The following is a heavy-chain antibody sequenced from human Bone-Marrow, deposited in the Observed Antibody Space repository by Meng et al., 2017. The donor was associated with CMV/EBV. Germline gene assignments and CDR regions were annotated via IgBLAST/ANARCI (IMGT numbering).Heavy chain of an antibody. CDR2: MNPNSGNT. CDR3: ARSSDFWSGYCPY. CDR1: GYTFTSYD. D-gene: IGHD3-3*01. J-gene: IGHJ4*02. Sequence: ASLKVSCKASGYTFTSYDINWVRQATGQGLEWMGWMNPNSGNTGYAQKFQGRVTMTRNTSISTSYMELSSLRTEDTAVYYCARSSDFWSGYCPYWGQGTLVTFSS. V-gene: IGHV1-8*01.